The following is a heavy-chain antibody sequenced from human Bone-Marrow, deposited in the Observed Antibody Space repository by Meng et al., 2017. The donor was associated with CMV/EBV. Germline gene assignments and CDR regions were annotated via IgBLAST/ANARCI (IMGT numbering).Heavy chain of an antibody. CDR1: RYTFTGYY. CDR3: ARSGMVGANYQYYHGMDV. Sequence: ASVKVSCKAYRYTFTGYYIHWVRQAPGQGLEWMGYINPNSGDTKYAQKFQGRISVTRDASISTGYMELNRLRSDDTAVYPCARSGMVGANYQYYHGMDVWGQGTTVTVSS. D-gene: IGHD1-26*01. V-gene: IGHV1-2*02. J-gene: IGHJ6*02. CDR2: INPNSGDT.